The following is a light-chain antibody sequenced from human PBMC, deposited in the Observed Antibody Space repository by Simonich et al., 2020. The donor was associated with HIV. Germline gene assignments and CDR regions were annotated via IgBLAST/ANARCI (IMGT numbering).Light chain of an antibody. V-gene: IGKV1-9*01. CDR3: QQANSFPYT. CDR2: AAS. Sequence: DIQLTQSPSFLSASVGDRVTITCRASQDISNYLAWYQQKPGKAPKLLISAASTLRSWVPSRFSGSGSGTEFTLTISSLQPEDFATYYCQQANSFPYTFGQGTKLEIK. CDR1: QDISNY. J-gene: IGKJ2*01.